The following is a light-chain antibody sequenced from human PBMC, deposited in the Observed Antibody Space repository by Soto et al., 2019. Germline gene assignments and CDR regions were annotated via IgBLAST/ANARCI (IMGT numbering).Light chain of an antibody. Sequence: QSALTQPASVSGSPGQSITISCTGTSSDVGLYNLVSWYQQLPGKAPKLIIYEVNERPSGISDRFSCSKSGNTASLTISGLQYEDEADYYCCSYVGSSILMFGGGTKLTVL. CDR2: EVN. CDR3: CSYVGSSILM. CDR1: SSDVGLYNL. V-gene: IGLV2-23*02. J-gene: IGLJ3*02.